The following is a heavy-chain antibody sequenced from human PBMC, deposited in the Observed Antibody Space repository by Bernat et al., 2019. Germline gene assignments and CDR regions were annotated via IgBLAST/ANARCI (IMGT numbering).Heavy chain of an antibody. J-gene: IGHJ3*01. Sequence: QVQLVESGGGVVQPGGSLRLSCAESGFTFSSNGMHWVRQAPGKGLEWVAFIEYDGKNEYYADSVKGRFTISRDKSKNTLYLQMNRLTVEDMAVYYCTKDRRAILETWGQGTMVTVSS. V-gene: IGHV3-30*02. CDR3: TKDRRAILET. CDR2: IEYDGKNE. D-gene: IGHD3-3*01. CDR1: GFTFSSNG.